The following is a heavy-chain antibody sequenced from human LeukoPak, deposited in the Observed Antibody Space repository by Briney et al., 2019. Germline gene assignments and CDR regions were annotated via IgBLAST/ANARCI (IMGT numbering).Heavy chain of an antibody. D-gene: IGHD6-19*01. Sequence: GASVKVSCKASGYTFTGYYMHWVRQAPGQGLEWMGWINPNSGGTNYAQKFQGRVTMTRDTSISTAYMELSRLRSDDTAVYYCARRGAIAVAAWYFDLWGRGTLVTASS. CDR1: GYTFTGYY. V-gene: IGHV1-2*02. CDR2: INPNSGGT. CDR3: ARRGAIAVAAWYFDL. J-gene: IGHJ2*01.